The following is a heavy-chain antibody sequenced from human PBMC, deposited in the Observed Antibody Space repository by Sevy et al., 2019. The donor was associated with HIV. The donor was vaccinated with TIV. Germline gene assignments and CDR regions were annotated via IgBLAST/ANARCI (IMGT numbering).Heavy chain of an antibody. CDR1: GGSISSYY. Sequence: SETLSLTCTVSGGSISSYYWSWIRQPPGKGLEWIGYIYYSGSTNYNPSLKSRVTISVDTSKNQFSLKLSSVTAADTAVYYCARAKGPITMVRGVIITLNGFDPWGQGTLVTVSS. CDR2: IYYSGST. J-gene: IGHJ5*02. D-gene: IGHD3-10*01. CDR3: ARAKGPITMVRGVIITLNGFDP. V-gene: IGHV4-59*01.